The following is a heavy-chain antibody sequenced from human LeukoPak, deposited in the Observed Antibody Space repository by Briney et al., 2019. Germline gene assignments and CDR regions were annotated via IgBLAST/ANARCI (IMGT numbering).Heavy chain of an antibody. J-gene: IGHJ4*02. Sequence: PGGSLRPSCAASGFTFSDYYMSWIRQAPGKGLKWVSYISSSGSTIYYADSVKGRFTISRDNAKNSLYLQMNSLRAEDTAVYYCARGTHRYYDSSGYLDYWGQGTLVTVSS. CDR1: GFTFSDYY. CDR3: ARGTHRYYDSSGYLDY. D-gene: IGHD3-22*01. V-gene: IGHV3-11*01. CDR2: ISSSGSTI.